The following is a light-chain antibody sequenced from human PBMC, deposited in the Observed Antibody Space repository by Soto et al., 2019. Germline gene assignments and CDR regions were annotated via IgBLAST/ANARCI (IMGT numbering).Light chain of an antibody. Sequence: QSVLTQPPSVSAAPGQKVTISCSGSSSNIGIHYVSWYQQLPGTAPKLLIYEDYKRPAGVPDRFSGSKSGASATLGITGLQTGDEADYYCGTWDGSLTAWVFGGGTKLTV. V-gene: IGLV1-51*02. J-gene: IGLJ3*02. CDR2: EDY. CDR1: SSNIGIHY. CDR3: GTWDGSLTAWV.